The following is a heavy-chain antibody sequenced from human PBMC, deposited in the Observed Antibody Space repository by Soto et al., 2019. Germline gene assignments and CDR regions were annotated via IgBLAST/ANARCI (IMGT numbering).Heavy chain of an antibody. CDR3: ARRGIGYYGSGSYPY. CDR1: GGSFSGYY. J-gene: IGHJ4*02. V-gene: IGHV4-34*01. D-gene: IGHD3-10*01. Sequence: QVQLQQWGAGLLKPSEILSITCAVYGGSFSGYYWNWIRQPPGKGLEWIGEINHNGSTNYNPSLKSRVTISVDTSKNQFSLKLSSVTAADTAVYYCARRGIGYYGSGSYPYWGQGTLVTVS. CDR2: INHNGST.